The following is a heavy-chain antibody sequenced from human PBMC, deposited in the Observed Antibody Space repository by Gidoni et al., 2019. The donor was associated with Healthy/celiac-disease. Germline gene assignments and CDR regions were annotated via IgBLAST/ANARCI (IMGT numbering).Heavy chain of an antibody. CDR3: ASLGRTAMASRDFDY. CDR1: GYTFTGYY. CDR2: INPNRGGT. V-gene: IGHV1-2*06. J-gene: IGHJ4*02. Sequence: QVQLVQSGAEVKTPGASVKVSCKASGYTFTGYYMHWVRQAPGQGLEWMGRINPNRGGTNYAQKFQGRVTMTRDTSISTAYMELSRLRSDDTAVYYCASLGRTAMASRDFDYWGQGTLVTVSS. D-gene: IGHD5-18*01.